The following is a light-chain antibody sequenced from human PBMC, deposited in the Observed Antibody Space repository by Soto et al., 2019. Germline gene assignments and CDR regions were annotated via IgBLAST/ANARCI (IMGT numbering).Light chain of an antibody. CDR3: QQYNSFRT. CDR2: KAS. Sequence: DIQMIQSPASLSASVGDRVTITCRASQSISSWLAWYQQKPGKAPKLLIHKASSLESGVPSRFSGSGSGTEFTLTISSLQPDDFATYYCQQYNSFRTFGQGTKVDIK. CDR1: QSISSW. J-gene: IGKJ1*01. V-gene: IGKV1-5*03.